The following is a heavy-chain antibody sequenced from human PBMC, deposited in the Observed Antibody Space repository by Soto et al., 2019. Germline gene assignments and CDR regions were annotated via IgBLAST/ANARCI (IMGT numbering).Heavy chain of an antibody. Sequence: QVHLVESGGGLVKPGGSLRLSCAASGFTFSDFYMSWVRQIPGKGLEWISYISGRSDVIHYVDSVKGRFTVSRDNGRNSVFLQLDSLRAEASGIYFCSRERAPDIRFDSWGQGTLVTVSS. CDR2: ISGRSDVI. V-gene: IGHV3-11*01. J-gene: IGHJ5*01. CDR3: SRERAPDIRFDS. D-gene: IGHD5-12*01. CDR1: GFTFSDFY.